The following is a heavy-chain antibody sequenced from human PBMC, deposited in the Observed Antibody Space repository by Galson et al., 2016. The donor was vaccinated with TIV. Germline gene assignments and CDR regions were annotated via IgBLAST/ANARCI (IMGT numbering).Heavy chain of an antibody. J-gene: IGHJ4*02. V-gene: IGHV1-2*02. Sequence: SVKVSCKASGYTFSDYYLHWVRQAPEQGLEWMGWINPKTGGTIYAQKFQGRVTLTRDTTISTVYMDVSGLTYDDTAVYYCARDYGSDPDYWGQGTLVTVSS. CDR2: INPKTGGT. CDR3: ARDYGSDPDY. CDR1: GYTFSDYY. D-gene: IGHD3-10*01.